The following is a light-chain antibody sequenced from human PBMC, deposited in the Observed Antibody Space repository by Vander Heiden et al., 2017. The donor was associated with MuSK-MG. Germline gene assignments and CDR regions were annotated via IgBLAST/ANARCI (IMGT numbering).Light chain of an antibody. CDR2: DAS. CDR3: QQRSGWLT. CDR1: QSVSSY. J-gene: IGKJ4*01. V-gene: IGKV3-11*01. Sequence: EIVLTQSPATLSLSPGERATLSCRASQSVSSYLAWYQQKPGQAPRLLIYDASNRANGIPDRFSGSGSGTDFTLTSSSLEPEDFAVYYWQQRSGWLTFGGGTKLEIK.